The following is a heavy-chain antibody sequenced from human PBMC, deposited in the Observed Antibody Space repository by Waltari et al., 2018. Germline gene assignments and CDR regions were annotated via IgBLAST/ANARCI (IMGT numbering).Heavy chain of an antibody. CDR3: ARLSWTTMTAFDY. V-gene: IGHV4-39*01. J-gene: IGHJ4*02. D-gene: IGHD4-4*01. Sequence: QLQLQESGPGLVKPSETLSLTCTVSGCSIRSSSYYWGWIRQPPGNGLEWIGNIYYSGNTYYNSSLKSRVSISVDTSKNQFSLMLSSVTAADTAVYYCARLSWTTMTAFDYWGQGTLVTVSS. CDR1: GCSIRSSSYY. CDR2: IYYSGNT.